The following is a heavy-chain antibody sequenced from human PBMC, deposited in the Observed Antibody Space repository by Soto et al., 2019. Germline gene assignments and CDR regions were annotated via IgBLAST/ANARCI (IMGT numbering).Heavy chain of an antibody. CDR3: AGFSGTYNDAFDL. V-gene: IGHV4-30-2*01. J-gene: IGHJ3*01. CDR1: GDSITSGGYS. Sequence: SETLSLTCAVSGDSITSGGYSWSWIRQAPGKGLGWIGYIHHSGSTYYNPSLKSRVTISVDRSKNQFSLKLSSVTAADTAVFYCAGFSGTYNDAFDLWGQGTRVTVSS. CDR2: IHHSGST. D-gene: IGHD1-26*01.